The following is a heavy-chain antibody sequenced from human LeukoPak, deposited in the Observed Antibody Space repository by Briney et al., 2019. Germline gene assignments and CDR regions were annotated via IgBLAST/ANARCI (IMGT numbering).Heavy chain of an antibody. V-gene: IGHV4-34*01. Sequence: SEALSLSCAVYGGSFSGYYWSWIRQPPGKGLEWIGEINHSGSTNYNPSLKSRVTISVDTSKNQFSLKLSSVTAADTAVYYCARASPENDFFDYWGQGTLVTVSS. CDR1: GGSFSGYY. D-gene: IGHD3-3*01. J-gene: IGHJ4*02. CDR2: INHSGST. CDR3: ARASPENDFFDY.